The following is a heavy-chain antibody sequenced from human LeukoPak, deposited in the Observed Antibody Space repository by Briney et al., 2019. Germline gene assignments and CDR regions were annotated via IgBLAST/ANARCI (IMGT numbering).Heavy chain of an antibody. CDR1: GYTFTSYY. CDR2: INPSGGST. CDR3: ARDQYYYDSSGYYRRGYYYYYGMDV. D-gene: IGHD3-22*01. V-gene: IGHV1-46*01. J-gene: IGHJ6*02. Sequence: ASVKVSCKASGYTFTSYYMHWVRQAPGQGVEWMGIINPSGGSTRYAQKFQGRVTMTRDTSTSTVYMELSSLRSEDTAVYYCARDQYYYDSSGYYRRGYYYYYGMDVWGQGTTVTVSS.